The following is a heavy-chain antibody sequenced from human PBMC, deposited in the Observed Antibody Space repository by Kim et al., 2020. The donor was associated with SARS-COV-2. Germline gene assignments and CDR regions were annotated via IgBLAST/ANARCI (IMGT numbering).Heavy chain of an antibody. CDR2: ISSSGTTI. Sequence: GGSLRLSCAASGFTFSDYYMSWIRQAPGKGLEWISYISSSGTTIYYADSVKGRFTISRDNAKNSLFLQMNSLRSDDTAVYYCARDLSGGGMVLTRGIFDYWGQGTLVTVSS. D-gene: IGHD3-10*01. CDR3: ARDLSGGGMVLTRGIFDY. J-gene: IGHJ4*02. CDR1: GFTFSDYY. V-gene: IGHV3-11*01.